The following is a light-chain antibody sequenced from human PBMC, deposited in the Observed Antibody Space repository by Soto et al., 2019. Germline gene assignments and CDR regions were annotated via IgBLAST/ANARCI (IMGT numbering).Light chain of an antibody. CDR1: QSVSNSY. J-gene: IGKJ1*01. V-gene: IGKV3-20*01. CDR3: QQYGNSPWT. Sequence: EIVLTQSPGTLSLSPGERATLSCRASQSVSNSYLAWYQQKPGQAHRVLIYGASSRSTGIPDRFSGSGSGTDFTLTISRLAPEDSAVYYCQQYGNSPWTFGQGTKVEI. CDR2: GAS.